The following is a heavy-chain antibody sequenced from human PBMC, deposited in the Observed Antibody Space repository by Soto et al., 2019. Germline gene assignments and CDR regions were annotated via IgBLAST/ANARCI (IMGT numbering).Heavy chain of an antibody. V-gene: IGHV4-34*01. CDR3: DGGQLVCYWDLTPYQRETEF. CDR2: ISHDGGT. CDR1: GGSFDDFY. J-gene: IGHJ3*01. D-gene: IGHD1-1*01. Sequence: SETLSLTCVFYGGSFDDFYWSWVRQSPGKGLEWVGEISHDGGTNYSPSLASRVSISVDTSKNQFSLHLRSVTAADTGLYYCDGGQLVCYWDLTPYQRETEFCGQG.